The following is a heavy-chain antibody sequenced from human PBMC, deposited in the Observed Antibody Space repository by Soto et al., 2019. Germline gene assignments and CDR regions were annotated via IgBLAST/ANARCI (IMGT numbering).Heavy chain of an antibody. D-gene: IGHD5-12*01. V-gene: IGHV4-39*01. J-gene: IGHJ4*02. CDR2: IYYTGRT. CDR1: GGSISSSGYY. CDR3: ARSSGGYDDY. Sequence: QLQLQESGPGLVKPSETLSLTCTVSGGSISSSGYYWGWIRQPPGKGLEWIGSIYYTGRTYYNPSLKSRLTISVDTSKNQFSLRLRSATTTDTAVYYCARSSGGYDDYWGQGALVTVSS.